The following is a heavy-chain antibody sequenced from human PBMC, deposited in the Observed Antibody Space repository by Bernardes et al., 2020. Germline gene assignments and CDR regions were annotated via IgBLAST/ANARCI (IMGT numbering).Heavy chain of an antibody. CDR3: TRDPKYDFWSGWAFDI. CDR2: IRSKAYGGTT. Sequence: GVLRLSCTASGFTFGDYAMSWFRQAPGKGLEWVGFIRSKAYGGTTEYAASVKGRFTISRDDSKSIAYLQMNSLKTEDTAVYYCTRDPKYDFWSGWAFDIWGQGTMVTVSS. D-gene: IGHD3-3*01. V-gene: IGHV3-49*03. CDR1: GFTFGDYA. J-gene: IGHJ3*02.